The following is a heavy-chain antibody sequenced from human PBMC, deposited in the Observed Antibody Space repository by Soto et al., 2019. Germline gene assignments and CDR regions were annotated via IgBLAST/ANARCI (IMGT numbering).Heavy chain of an antibody. D-gene: IGHD2-21*01. J-gene: IGHJ4*02. CDR3: ARDLRPGGPYCGGDCPTDFDY. V-gene: IGHV3-48*01. CDR2: ISSSSSTI. Sequence: GGSLRLSCAASGFTFSSYSMNWVRQAPGKGLEWVSYISSSSSTIYYGDSVKGRFTISRDNAKNSLYLQMNSLRAEETALYYCARDLRPGGPYCGGDCPTDFDYWGQGTLVTVSS. CDR1: GFTFSSYS.